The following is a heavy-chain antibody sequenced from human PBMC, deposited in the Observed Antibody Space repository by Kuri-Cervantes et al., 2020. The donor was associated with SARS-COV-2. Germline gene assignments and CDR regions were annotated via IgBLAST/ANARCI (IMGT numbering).Heavy chain of an antibody. Sequence: GESLKISCAASGFNFSSYGMHWVRQAPGKGLEWVAVISYDGSNKYYADSVKGRFTISRDNSKNTLYLQMNSLRAEDTAVYYCAKVGGKELVGANVRWFDPWGQGTLVTVSS. J-gene: IGHJ5*02. CDR2: ISYDGSNK. V-gene: IGHV3-30*18. CDR1: GFNFSSYG. CDR3: AKVGGKELVGANVRWFDP. D-gene: IGHD1-26*01.